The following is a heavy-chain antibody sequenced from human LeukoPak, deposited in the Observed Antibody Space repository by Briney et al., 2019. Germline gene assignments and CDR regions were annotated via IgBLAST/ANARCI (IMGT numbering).Heavy chain of an antibody. Sequence: SGPALVKPTQTLTLTCTFSGFSLSTSGMCVSWIRQPPGKALEWLARIDWDDDKYYSTSLKTRLTISKDTSKNQVVLTMTNMDPVDTATYCCARIRVTMVRGVITPYGMDVWGQGTTVTVSS. CDR2: IDWDDDK. CDR1: GFSLSTSGMC. J-gene: IGHJ6*02. CDR3: ARIRVTMVRGVITPYGMDV. D-gene: IGHD3-10*01. V-gene: IGHV2-70*11.